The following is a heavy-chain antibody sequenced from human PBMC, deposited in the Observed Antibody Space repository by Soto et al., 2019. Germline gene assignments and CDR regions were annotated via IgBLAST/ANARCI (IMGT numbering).Heavy chain of an antibody. Sequence: GGSLRLSCAASGFTVSSNYMSWVRQAPGKGLEWVSVIYSGGSTYYADSVKGRFTISRDNSKNTLYLQMNSLRAEDTAVYYCARGQDGSGLGRGVWFDPWGQGTLVTVSS. CDR3: ARGQDGSGLGRGVWFDP. J-gene: IGHJ5*02. CDR2: IYSGGST. D-gene: IGHD3-10*01. CDR1: GFTVSSNY. V-gene: IGHV3-53*01.